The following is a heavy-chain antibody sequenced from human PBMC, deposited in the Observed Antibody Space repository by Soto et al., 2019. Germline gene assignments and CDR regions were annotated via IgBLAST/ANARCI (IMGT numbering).Heavy chain of an antibody. Sequence: PSETLSLTCSVSGGSIISYYWSWIRQPPGKGLEWIGDIYYSGGTNYDPSLKSRVTMSVDTSKNQFSLKLSSVTAADTAVYYCARRPGDYYFDFWGQGALVTVSS. CDR2: IYYSGGT. V-gene: IGHV4-59*08. J-gene: IGHJ4*02. CDR1: GGSIISYY. CDR3: ARRPGDYYFDF. D-gene: IGHD2-21*02.